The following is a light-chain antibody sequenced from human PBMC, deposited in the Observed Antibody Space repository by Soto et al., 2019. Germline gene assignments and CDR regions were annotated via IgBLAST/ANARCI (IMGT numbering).Light chain of an antibody. CDR3: SSYTSRNTLV. V-gene: IGLV2-14*02. CDR2: EVS. Sequence: QSVLTQPASVSGSPGQSITISCTGTSSDVGSYNLVSWYQQHPGKAPKLMIYEVSNRPSGVSDRFSGSKSGNTASLTISGLQAEDESDYYCSSYTSRNTLVFGGGTKLTV. J-gene: IGLJ3*02. CDR1: SSDVGSYNL.